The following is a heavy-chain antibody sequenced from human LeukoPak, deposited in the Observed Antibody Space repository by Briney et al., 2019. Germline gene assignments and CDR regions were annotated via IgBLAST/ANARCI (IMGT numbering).Heavy chain of an antibody. D-gene: IGHD1-7*01. J-gene: IGHJ4*02. Sequence: ASVTVSCKASGYAFNVYYIHWVRQAPGQGLEWMGWIHPDSGATNYAQKFQGRVTLTRDRSITTLYMELSSLRSDDTAIYYCVRENWHYDYWGQGTQATVSS. CDR2: IHPDSGAT. CDR1: GYAFNVYY. CDR3: VRENWHYDY. V-gene: IGHV1-2*02.